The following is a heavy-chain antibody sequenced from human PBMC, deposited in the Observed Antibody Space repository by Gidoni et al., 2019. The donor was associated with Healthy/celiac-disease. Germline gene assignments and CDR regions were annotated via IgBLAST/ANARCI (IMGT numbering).Heavy chain of an antibody. CDR1: GFTFSSYA. CDR2: ISGSGGST. Sequence: EVQLLESGGGLVQPGGSLRLSCAASGFTFSSYAMSWVRQAPGKGLEWVSAISGSGGSTYYADSVKGRFTISRDNSKNTLYLQMNSLRAEDTAVYYCAKEVWDSSGYLTTLDYWGQGTLVTVSS. D-gene: IGHD3-22*01. V-gene: IGHV3-23*01. J-gene: IGHJ4*02. CDR3: AKEVWDSSGYLTTLDY.